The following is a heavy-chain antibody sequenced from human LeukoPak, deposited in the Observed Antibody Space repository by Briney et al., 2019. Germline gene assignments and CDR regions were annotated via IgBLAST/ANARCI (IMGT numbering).Heavy chain of an antibody. CDR1: GFTLSSYS. V-gene: IGHV3-21*01. CDR3: ARSLDYFDY. CDR2: ISTSSTYI. J-gene: IGHJ4*02. Sequence: GGSLRLSCAASGFTLSSYSMIWVRQAPGKGLEWASSISTSSTYIYYGDSVKGRFTISRDDAKHSLYLQMNSLRAEDTAVYYCARSLDYFDYWGQGALVTVSS.